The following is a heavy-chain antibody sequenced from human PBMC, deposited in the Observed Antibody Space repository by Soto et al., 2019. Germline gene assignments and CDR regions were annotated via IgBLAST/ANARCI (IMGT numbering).Heavy chain of an antibody. CDR3: TQSGRAHQDFWSGYPTDY. V-gene: IGHV3-23*01. CDR2: ISGSGGDT. J-gene: IGHJ4*02. CDR1: GFTFSRFA. D-gene: IGHD3-3*01. Sequence: EVQLLESGGGLVQPGGSLRLSCEASGFTFSRFAMSWVRQAPGKGPEWVSTISGSGGDTYYTKSVKGRITISRDNSKNTLYLQLHSLRAEDTAMYYCTQSGRAHQDFWSGYPTDYWGQGALVTVSS.